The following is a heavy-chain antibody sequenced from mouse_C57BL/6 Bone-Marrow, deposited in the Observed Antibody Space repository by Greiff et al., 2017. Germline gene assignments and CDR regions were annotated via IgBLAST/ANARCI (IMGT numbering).Heavy chain of an antibody. Sequence: EVQRVESGGGLVKPGGSLKLSCAASGFTFSDYGMHWVRQAPEKGLEWVAYISSGSSTIYYADTVKGRCTISRDNAKNTLFLQMTSLRSEDTAMYYCARDWLLRNYAMDYWGQGTSVTVSS. D-gene: IGHD2-3*01. CDR3: ARDWLLRNYAMDY. CDR1: GFTFSDYG. J-gene: IGHJ4*01. CDR2: ISSGSSTI. V-gene: IGHV5-17*01.